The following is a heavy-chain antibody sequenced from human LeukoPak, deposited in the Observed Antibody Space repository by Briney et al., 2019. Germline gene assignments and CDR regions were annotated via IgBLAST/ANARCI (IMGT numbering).Heavy chain of an antibody. CDR1: GYTFTGYY. V-gene: IGHV1-2*02. CDR2: INPNSGGT. CDR3: ARELIVVVVDDSDYYGMDV. D-gene: IGHD2-15*01. Sequence: ASVKVSCKASGYTFTGYYMHWVRQAHGQGLEWMGWINPNSGGTKYAQKFQGRVTMTRDMSISTAYMELSRLRSDDTAVYYCARELIVVVVDDSDYYGMDVWGQGTTVTVSS. J-gene: IGHJ6*02.